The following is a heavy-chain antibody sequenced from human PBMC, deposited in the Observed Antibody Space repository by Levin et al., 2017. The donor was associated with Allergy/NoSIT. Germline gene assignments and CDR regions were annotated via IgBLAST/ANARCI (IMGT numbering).Heavy chain of an antibody. CDR2: IDPKTGVT. D-gene: IGHD1-1*01. V-gene: IGHV1-2*02. J-gene: IGHJ4*02. CDR1: GYTFSDFH. CDR3: ARLLTTSRERLDLRY. Sequence: GASVKVSCKASGYTFSDFHIHWVRRAPGQGLEWMGWIDPKTGVTDSSEKFQGRVTMTTETSISTAYMELTGLRSDDTAVYYCARLLTTSRERLDLRYWGQGTLVTVSS.